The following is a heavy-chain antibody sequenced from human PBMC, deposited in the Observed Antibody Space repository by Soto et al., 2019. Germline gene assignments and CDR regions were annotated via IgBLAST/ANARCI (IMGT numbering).Heavy chain of an antibody. CDR1: GGSFSGYY. D-gene: IGHD3-3*01. V-gene: IGHV4-34*01. CDR2: INHSGST. Sequence: PSETLSLTCAVYGGSFSGYYWSWIRQPPGKGLEWIGEINHSGSTNYNPSLKSRVTISVDTSKNQFSLKLSSVTAADTAVYYCARGAGVSYDFWSGYSTPSQYFDYWGQGTLVTVSS. CDR3: ARGAGVSYDFWSGYSTPSQYFDY. J-gene: IGHJ4*02.